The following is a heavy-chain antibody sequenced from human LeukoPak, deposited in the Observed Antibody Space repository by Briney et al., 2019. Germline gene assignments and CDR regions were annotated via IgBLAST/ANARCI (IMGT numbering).Heavy chain of an antibody. CDR2: ISSSSSTI. D-gene: IGHD2-2*01. CDR3: ARDASVVPPAMLPHYYYYMDV. Sequence: GGSLRLSCAASGFTFSSYSMNWVRQAPGKGLEWVSYISSSSSTIYYADSVKGRFTISRDNAKNSLYLQINSLRAEDTAVYYCARDASVVPPAMLPHYYYYMDVWGKGTTVTVSS. J-gene: IGHJ6*03. V-gene: IGHV3-48*01. CDR1: GFTFSSYS.